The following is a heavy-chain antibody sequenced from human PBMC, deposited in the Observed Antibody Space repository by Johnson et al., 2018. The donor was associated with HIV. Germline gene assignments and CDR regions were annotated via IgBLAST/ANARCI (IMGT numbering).Heavy chain of an antibody. CDR1: GFAVSSNY. V-gene: IGHV3-66*04. CDR2: IYSGGST. CDR3: ARLIVGAPGAFDI. Sequence: VQLVESGGGVVQPGRSLRLSCAASGFAVSSNYMNWVRQAPGKGLEWVSIIYSGGSTYYADSVKGRFTISRDSSKNTVYLQMNSLRAEDTAVYYCARLIVGAPGAFDIWGQGTMVTVSS. D-gene: IGHD1-26*01. J-gene: IGHJ3*02.